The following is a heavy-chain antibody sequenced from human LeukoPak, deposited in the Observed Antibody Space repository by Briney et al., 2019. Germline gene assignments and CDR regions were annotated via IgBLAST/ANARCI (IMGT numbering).Heavy chain of an antibody. J-gene: IGHJ4*02. CDR1: GFTFSSYS. V-gene: IGHV3-48*01. CDR2: ISSSSTTI. D-gene: IGHD6-19*01. Sequence: GGSLRLSCAASGFTFSSYSMNWVRQAPGKGLEWVSYISSSSTTIYYADSVKGRFAISRDNAKNSLHLQMNGLRAEDTAVYYCARWCGSGWYDYWGQGALVTVSS. CDR3: ARWCGSGWYDY.